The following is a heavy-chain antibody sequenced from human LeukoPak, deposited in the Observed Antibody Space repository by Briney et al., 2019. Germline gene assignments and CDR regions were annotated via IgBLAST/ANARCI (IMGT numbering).Heavy chain of an antibody. CDR2: ISSNGGST. Sequence: GGSLRLSCAASGFTFSSYAMNWVRQAPGKGLEYVSAISSNGGSTYYANSVKGRFTISRDNYKNTLYLQMGSLRAEDMAVYYCARELGYCSSTSCYDYMDVWGKGTTVTVSS. J-gene: IGHJ6*03. V-gene: IGHV3-64*01. CDR3: ARELGYCSSTSCYDYMDV. CDR1: GFTFSSYA. D-gene: IGHD2-2*01.